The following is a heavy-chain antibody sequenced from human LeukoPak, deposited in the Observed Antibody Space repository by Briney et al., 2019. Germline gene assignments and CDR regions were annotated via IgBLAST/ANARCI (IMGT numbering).Heavy chain of an antibody. CDR1: GFTFSSYG. V-gene: IGHV3-33*01. Sequence: GGSLRLSCAASGFTFSSYGMHWVRQAPGKGLEWVAVIWYDGSNKYYADSVKGRFTISRDNSKNTLYLQMNSLRAEDTAVYYCARELWLHSYYFDYWGQGTLATVSS. CDR3: ARELWLHSYYFDY. D-gene: IGHD5-18*01. CDR2: IWYDGSNK. J-gene: IGHJ4*02.